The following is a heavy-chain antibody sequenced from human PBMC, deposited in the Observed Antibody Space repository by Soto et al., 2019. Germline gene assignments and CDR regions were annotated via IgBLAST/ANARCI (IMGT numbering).Heavy chain of an antibody. Sequence: VKVSCKASGYTFTGYAMHWVRQAPGQRLEWMGWINAGNGNTKYSQKFQGKVTTTRDTSASTAYMELSSLRSEDTAVYYCARAVGYYYGMDVWGQGTTVTVS. V-gene: IGHV1-3*01. CDR1: GYTFTGYA. CDR2: INAGNGNT. D-gene: IGHD6-19*01. CDR3: ARAVGYYYGMDV. J-gene: IGHJ6*02.